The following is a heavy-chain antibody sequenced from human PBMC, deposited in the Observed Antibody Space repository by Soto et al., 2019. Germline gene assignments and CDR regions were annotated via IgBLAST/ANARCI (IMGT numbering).Heavy chain of an antibody. CDR3: ARPVGVEQQLVHDAFAI. V-gene: IGHV4-39*02. CDR1: GGYIRTTNFY. D-gene: IGHD6-13*01. CDR2: IHYSGYT. J-gene: IGHJ3*02. Sequence: SETLSLTCTVSGGYIRTTNFYWGWIRQPPGKGLEWIGTIHYSGYTYYNPSLKNRVTISVDTSRNRFSLKLTSVSAADTAIYYCARPVGVEQQLVHDAFAIWGQGTLVTVSS.